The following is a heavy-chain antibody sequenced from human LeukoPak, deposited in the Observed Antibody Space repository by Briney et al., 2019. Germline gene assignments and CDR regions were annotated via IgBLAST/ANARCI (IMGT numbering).Heavy chain of an antibody. Sequence: KAGGTLRLSWGASGFTFSSGGMSWVRQAPGKGLEWVSGMRVSGDSTYYSDSGKGRFTISRDNSKNTLYLQMNSLRAADTAVYYCAKHLGLVGATTTYDYWGQGNLVIVSS. CDR2: MRVSGDST. J-gene: IGHJ4*02. CDR3: AKHLGLVGATTTYDY. D-gene: IGHD1-26*01. CDR1: GFTFSSGG. V-gene: IGHV3-23*01.